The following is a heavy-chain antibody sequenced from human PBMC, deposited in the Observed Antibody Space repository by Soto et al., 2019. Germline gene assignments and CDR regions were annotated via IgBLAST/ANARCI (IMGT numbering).Heavy chain of an antibody. CDR1: GFTFSSYG. CDR2: IWYDGSNK. CDR3: ARVNTAMVTIYYGMDV. D-gene: IGHD5-18*01. Sequence: QVQLVESGGGVVQPGRSLRLSCAASGFTFSSYGMHWVRQAPGKGLEWVAVIWYDGSNKYYADSVKGRFTISRDNSKNTLYLQMTSLRAEDTAVYYCARVNTAMVTIYYGMDVWGQGTTVTVSS. V-gene: IGHV3-33*01. J-gene: IGHJ6*02.